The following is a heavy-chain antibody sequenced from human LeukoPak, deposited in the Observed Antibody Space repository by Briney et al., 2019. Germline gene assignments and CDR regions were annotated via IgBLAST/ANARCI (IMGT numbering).Heavy chain of an antibody. Sequence: ASVKVSCEASGYTFTSYGISWVRQAPGQGLEWMGWISAYNAKTNYAQKLQGRVTMTTDTSTSTAYMELRSLRSDDTAVYYCARTGYSSSWSNGMDVWGKGTTVTVSS. J-gene: IGHJ6*04. CDR3: ARTGYSSSWSNGMDV. V-gene: IGHV1-18*04. D-gene: IGHD6-13*01. CDR2: ISAYNAKT. CDR1: GYTFTSYG.